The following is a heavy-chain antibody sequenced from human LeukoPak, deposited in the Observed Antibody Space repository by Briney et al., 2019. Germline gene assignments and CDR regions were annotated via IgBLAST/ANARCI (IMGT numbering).Heavy chain of an antibody. CDR2: IIPILGIA. CDR3: AREWGEIQLPTHHLDY. V-gene: IGHV1-69*04. Sequence: ASVKVSCKASGGTFSSYAISWVRQAPGQGLERMGRIIPILGIANYAQKFQGRVTITADKSTSTAYMELSSLRSEDTAVYYCAREWGEIQLPTHHLDYWGQGTLVTVSS. J-gene: IGHJ4*02. D-gene: IGHD5-18*01. CDR1: GGTFSSYA.